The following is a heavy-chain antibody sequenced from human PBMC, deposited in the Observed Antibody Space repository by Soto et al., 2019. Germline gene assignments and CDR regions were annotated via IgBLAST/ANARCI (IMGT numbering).Heavy chain of an antibody. CDR3: ARAGYCSGGSCYSAFDY. Sequence: QVQLQQWGAGLLKPSETLSLTCAVYGGSFSGYYWSWIRQPPGKGLEWIGEINHSGSNNYNPSLKSRVTISVDTSKNQFSLKLSSVTAADTAVYYCARAGYCSGGSCYSAFDYWGQGTLVTVSS. CDR1: GGSFSGYY. V-gene: IGHV4-34*01. CDR2: INHSGSN. D-gene: IGHD2-15*01. J-gene: IGHJ4*02.